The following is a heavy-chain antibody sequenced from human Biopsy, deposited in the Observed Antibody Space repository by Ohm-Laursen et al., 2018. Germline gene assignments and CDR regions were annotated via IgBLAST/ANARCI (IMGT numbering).Heavy chain of an antibody. D-gene: IGHD4-17*01. CDR2: ISGNSDII. CDR3: ALAAAQTVTHFDY. CDR1: GFTFSSYA. Sequence: SLRLSCTASGFTFSSYAMDWFRQAPGKGLEWVSTISGNSDIIYDTDSVKGRFTISRDNSKHTLYLQMNSLRADDTAVYYCALAAAQTVTHFDYWGQGTLVTVSS. J-gene: IGHJ4*02. V-gene: IGHV3-23*01.